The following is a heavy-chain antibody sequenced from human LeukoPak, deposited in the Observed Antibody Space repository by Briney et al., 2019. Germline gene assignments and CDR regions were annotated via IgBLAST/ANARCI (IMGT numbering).Heavy chain of an antibody. D-gene: IGHD6-13*01. CDR3: TSSAAGQRGGY. CDR1: WLTFSGSA. V-gene: IGHV3-73*01. Sequence: GGSLRLSCAASWLTFSGSAMHWVRHASGKGLEWGVRIRSKANSYATAYAASVKGRFTISRDDSKNTAYLQMNSLKTEDTAVYYCTSSAAGQRGGYWGQGTLVTVSS. CDR2: IRSKANSYAT. J-gene: IGHJ4*02.